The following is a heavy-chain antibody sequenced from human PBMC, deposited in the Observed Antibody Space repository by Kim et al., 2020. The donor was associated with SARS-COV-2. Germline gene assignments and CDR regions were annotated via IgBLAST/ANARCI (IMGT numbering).Heavy chain of an antibody. J-gene: IGHJ4*02. CDR2: IGAADDT. D-gene: IGHD1-26*01. CDR1: GFTFSTYD. CDR3: ARDREGDFDY. Sequence: GGSLRLSCAASGFTFSTYDMFWIRQATGKGLEWVSTIGAADDTYYADSVKGRFTISRENAMSSVFLQMNSLRAGDTAVYYCARDREGDFDYWGQGTLVT. V-gene: IGHV3-13*01.